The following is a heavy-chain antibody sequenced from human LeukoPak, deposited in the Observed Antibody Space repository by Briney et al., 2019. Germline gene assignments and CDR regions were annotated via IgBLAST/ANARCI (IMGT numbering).Heavy chain of an antibody. V-gene: IGHV3-23*01. Sequence: PGRSLRLSCAASGFTFSSYAMSWVRQAPGKGLEWVSAISGSGGSTYYADSVKGRFTISRDNSKNTLYLQMNSLRAEDTAVYYCAKTVAILWFGEFMYYFDYWGQGTLVTVSS. CDR2: ISGSGGST. CDR1: GFTFSSYA. CDR3: AKTVAILWFGEFMYYFDY. J-gene: IGHJ4*02. D-gene: IGHD3-10*01.